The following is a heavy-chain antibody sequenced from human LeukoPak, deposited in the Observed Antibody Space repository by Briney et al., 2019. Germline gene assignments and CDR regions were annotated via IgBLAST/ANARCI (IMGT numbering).Heavy chain of an antibody. CDR3: AKDLSGGIAYFDY. J-gene: IGHJ4*02. CDR1: GFTFSSYA. V-gene: IGHV3-30-3*01. D-gene: IGHD3-10*01. Sequence: GGSLRLSCAASGFTFSSYAMHWVRQAPGKGLGWVAVISYDGSNKYYADSVKGRFTISRDNSKNTLYLQMNSLRAEDTAVYYCAKDLSGGIAYFDYWGQGTLVTVSS. CDR2: ISYDGSNK.